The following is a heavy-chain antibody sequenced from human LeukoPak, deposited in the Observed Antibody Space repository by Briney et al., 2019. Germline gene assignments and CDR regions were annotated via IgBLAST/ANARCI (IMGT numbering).Heavy chain of an antibody. D-gene: IGHD3/OR15-3a*01. CDR2: ISVYNVQT. CDR3: ARSQRGDVDGFDY. Sequence: ATVKVSCRASGYTFNNYGVSRVRQALGQGFERMMWISVYNVQTIYAQKFRGRVTMPTDTATSTAYMELISLRSEDTAVYYCARSQRGDVDGFDYWGQGTLVTVSS. V-gene: IGHV1-18*01. CDR1: GYTFNNYG. J-gene: IGHJ4*02.